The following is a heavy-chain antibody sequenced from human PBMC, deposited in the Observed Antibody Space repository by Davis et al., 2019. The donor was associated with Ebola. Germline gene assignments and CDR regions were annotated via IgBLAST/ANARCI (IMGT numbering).Heavy chain of an antibody. D-gene: IGHD6-6*01. V-gene: IGHV1-8*01. CDR3: AKSQLRSSSSSDWFDP. CDR2: MNPNSGNT. CDR1: GYTFTSYD. Sequence: ASVKVSCKASGYTFTSYDINWVRQATGQGLEWMGWMNPNSGNTGYAQKFQGRVTMTRNTSISTAYMELSSLRSEDTAVYYCAKSQLRSSSSSDWFDPWGQGTLVTVSS. J-gene: IGHJ5*02.